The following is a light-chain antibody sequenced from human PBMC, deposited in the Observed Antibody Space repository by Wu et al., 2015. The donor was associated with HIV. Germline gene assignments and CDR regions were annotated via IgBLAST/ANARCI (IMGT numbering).Light chain of an antibody. J-gene: IGKJ1*01. V-gene: IGKV3-15*01. Sequence: EIVLTLSPATLSLSPGERATLSCRASQSVSSNLAWYQQKPGQAPRLLIYGASTRATGIPARFSGSGSGTEFTLTISSMQSEDFAVYYCQQYNNGPRTFGQGTKVEVK. CDR3: QQYNNGPRT. CDR1: QSVSSN. CDR2: GAS.